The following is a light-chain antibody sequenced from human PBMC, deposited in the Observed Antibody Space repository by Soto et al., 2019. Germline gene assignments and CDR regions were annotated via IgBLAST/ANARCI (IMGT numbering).Light chain of an antibody. CDR2: GNS. V-gene: IGLV1-40*01. J-gene: IGLJ1*01. CDR3: QSYDSSLSSHYV. Sequence: QSVLTQPPSVSGAPWQRVTISCTGSSSNIGATYDVQWYQQLPGTAPKLLIYGNSNRPSGVPDRFSGSKSGTSASLAITGLQADDEADYYCQSYDSSLSSHYVFGTGTKVTVL. CDR1: SSNIGATYD.